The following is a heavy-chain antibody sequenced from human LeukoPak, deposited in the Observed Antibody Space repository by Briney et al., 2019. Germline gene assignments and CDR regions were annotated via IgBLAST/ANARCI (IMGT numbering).Heavy chain of an antibody. CDR2: ISYDGSNK. J-gene: IGHJ4*02. D-gene: IGHD6-6*01. CDR3: ARDPNSIAARRDVDY. Sequence: GGSLRLSCAASGFTFSSYAMHWVRQAPGKGLEWVAVISYDGSNKYYADSVKGRFTISRDNSKNTLYLQMNSLRAEDTAVYYCARDPNSIAARRDVDYWGQGTLVTVSS. CDR1: GFTFSSYA. V-gene: IGHV3-30-3*01.